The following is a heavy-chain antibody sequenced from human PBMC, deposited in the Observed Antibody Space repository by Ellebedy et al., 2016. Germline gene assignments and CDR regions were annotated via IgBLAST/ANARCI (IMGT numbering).Heavy chain of an antibody. J-gene: IGHJ6*02. V-gene: IGHV3-7*01. D-gene: IGHD2-2*01. Sequence: GESLKISCAASGFTFSSYWMSWVRQAPGKGLEWVANIKQDGSENYYVDSVKGRFTISRDNAKNSLYLQMNSLRAEDTAVYYCARASQDIVVVPAAPSMDVWGQGTTVTVSS. CDR1: GFTFSSYW. CDR2: IKQDGSEN. CDR3: ARASQDIVVVPAAPSMDV.